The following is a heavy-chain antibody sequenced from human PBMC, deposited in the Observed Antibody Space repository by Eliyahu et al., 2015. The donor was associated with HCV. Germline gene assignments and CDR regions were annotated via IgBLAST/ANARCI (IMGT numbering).Heavy chain of an antibody. V-gene: IGHV4-38-2*01. J-gene: IGHJ3*01. Sequence: QVRLQESGPGLVKPSETLSLXXAXSGFSIXXGYYWAWVRQPPGKGXEWIGSVYHSGSTYYNPSLRTRVTVSVDTSKNHFSLNLRSVTAADTAVYYCASPVTEQQLGQDPFDVWGQGTMVTVSS. CDR2: VYHSGST. CDR3: ASPVTEQQLGQDPFDV. CDR1: GFSIXXGYY. D-gene: IGHD1-1*01.